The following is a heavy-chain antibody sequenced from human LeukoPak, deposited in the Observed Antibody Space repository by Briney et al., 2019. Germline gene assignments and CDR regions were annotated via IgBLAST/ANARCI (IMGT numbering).Heavy chain of an antibody. CDR3: ARSRITMVRGVIQDKYLGY. Sequence: ASVKVSCKASGYTFTSYDINWVRQATGQGLEWMGWMNPNSGNTGYAQKFQGRVTMTRNTSISTAYMELSSLRSDDTAVYYCARSRITMVRGVIQDKYLGYWGQGTLVTVSS. D-gene: IGHD3-10*01. J-gene: IGHJ4*02. V-gene: IGHV1-8*01. CDR2: MNPNSGNT. CDR1: GYTFTSYD.